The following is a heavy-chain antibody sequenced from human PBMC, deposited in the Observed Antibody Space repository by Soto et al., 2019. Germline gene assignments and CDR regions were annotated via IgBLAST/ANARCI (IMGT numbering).Heavy chain of an antibody. CDR3: ATDLPLDYGDLDYYYYGMDV. Sequence: GASVKVSCKVSGCTLTELSMHWVRQAPGKGLEWMGGFDPEDGETIYAQKFQGRVTMTEDTSTDTAYMELSSLRSEDTAVYYCATDLPLDYGDLDYYYYGMDVWGQGTTVTVSS. V-gene: IGHV1-24*01. D-gene: IGHD4-17*01. CDR1: GCTLTELS. CDR2: FDPEDGET. J-gene: IGHJ6*02.